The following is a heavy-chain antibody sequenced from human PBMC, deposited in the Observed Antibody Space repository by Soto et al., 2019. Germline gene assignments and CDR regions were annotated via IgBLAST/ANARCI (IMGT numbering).Heavy chain of an antibody. Sequence: QVQLVQSGAELKNPWSSVKVSCKASGGTFSSYAISWVRQAPGQGLEWIGGIIPIFGTANYAQKFQGRVTITADDSTSTAYMELRSLRSEDTDVYYYARKMGDPYSGSYYYYYYGMDVWGQGTTVTVSS. J-gene: IGHJ6*02. CDR3: ARKMGDPYSGSYYYYYYGMDV. D-gene: IGHD1-26*01. CDR2: IIPIFGTA. CDR1: GGTFSSYA. V-gene: IGHV1-69*01.